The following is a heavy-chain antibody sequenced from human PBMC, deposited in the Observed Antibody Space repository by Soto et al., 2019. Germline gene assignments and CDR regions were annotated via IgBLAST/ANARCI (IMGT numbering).Heavy chain of an antibody. V-gene: IGHV3-33*01. Sequence: GGSLRLSCAASGFTFSSYGMHWVRQAPGKGLEWVAVIWYDGSNKYYADSVKGRFTISRDNSKNTLYLQMNSLRAEDTAVYYCARGPRNYYDSSGYYHPYYYGMDVWGQGTTVTVSS. CDR2: IWYDGSNK. CDR3: ARGPRNYYDSSGYYHPYYYGMDV. D-gene: IGHD3-22*01. CDR1: GFTFSSYG. J-gene: IGHJ6*02.